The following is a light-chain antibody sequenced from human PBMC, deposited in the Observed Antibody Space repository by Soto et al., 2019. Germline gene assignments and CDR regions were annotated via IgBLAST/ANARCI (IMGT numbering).Light chain of an antibody. Sequence: LTQPPSASGSPGQSVTISCTGTSSDVGGYNYVSWYQHHPGKAPKLMISEVTNRPSGVPDRFSGSKSGNTASLTVSGLQAEDEADYYCTSYSGSNTPYVFGTGTKVTVL. J-gene: IGLJ1*01. CDR1: SSDVGGYNY. CDR3: TSYSGSNTPYV. V-gene: IGLV2-8*01. CDR2: EVT.